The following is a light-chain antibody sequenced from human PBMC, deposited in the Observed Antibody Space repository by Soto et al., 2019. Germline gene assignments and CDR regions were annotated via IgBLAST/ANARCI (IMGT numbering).Light chain of an antibody. V-gene: IGKV3-11*01. CDR2: DAS. CDR3: QQRSNWSWT. Sequence: EIVLTQSPDTLFLSPGESATLSRRASQSVSSYLAWYQQKPGQAPRLLIYDASNGATGIPARFSGSGSGTDFTLTISSLEPEDFAVYYCQQRSNWSWTFGQGTKVDI. CDR1: QSVSSY. J-gene: IGKJ1*01.